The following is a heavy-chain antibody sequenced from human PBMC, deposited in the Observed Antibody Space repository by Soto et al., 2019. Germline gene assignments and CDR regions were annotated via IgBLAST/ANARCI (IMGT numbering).Heavy chain of an antibody. CDR2: IIPIFGTA. J-gene: IGHJ5*02. Sequence: SVKVSCKASGGTFSSYAISWLRQAPGQGLEWMGGIIPIFGTANYAQKFQGRVTITADESTSTAYMELSSLRSEDTAVYYCAREAAAATYPANWFGPWGQGTLVTVSS. D-gene: IGHD6-13*01. V-gene: IGHV1-69*13. CDR3: AREAAAATYPANWFGP. CDR1: GGTFSSYA.